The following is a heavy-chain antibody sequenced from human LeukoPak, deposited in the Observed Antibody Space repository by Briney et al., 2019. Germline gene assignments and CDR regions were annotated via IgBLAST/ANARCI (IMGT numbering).Heavy chain of an antibody. Sequence: GGSLRLSCAASGFTFSSYSMNWVRQAPGKGLEWVSSISSSSSYIYYADSVKGRFTISRDNAKNSLYLQMNSLRAEDTAVYYCAREPQSWSYFDYWGQGTLVTVSS. CDR1: GFTFSSYS. J-gene: IGHJ4*02. D-gene: IGHD2-8*02. V-gene: IGHV3-21*01. CDR3: AREPQSWSYFDY. CDR2: ISSSSSYI.